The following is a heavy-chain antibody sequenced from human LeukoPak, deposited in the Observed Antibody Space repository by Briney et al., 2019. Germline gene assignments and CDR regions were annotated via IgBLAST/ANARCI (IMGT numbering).Heavy chain of an antibody. J-gene: IGHJ6*02. D-gene: IGHD3-22*01. CDR3: ARDPGAYDRSGYALGYYYGMNV. V-gene: IGHV3-66*01. Sequence: GGSLRLSCAASGFTVSSNCMNWVRQAPGKGLEWVSVIYSGGTTYYADSVKGRFTISRDNSKKTMYLQMNSLRADDTAVYCCARDPGAYDRSGYALGYYYGMNVWGQGTTVSVSS. CDR1: GFTVSSNC. CDR2: IYSGGTT.